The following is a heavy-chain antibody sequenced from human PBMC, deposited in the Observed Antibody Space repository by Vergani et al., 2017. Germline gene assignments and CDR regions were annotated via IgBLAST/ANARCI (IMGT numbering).Heavy chain of an antibody. CDR2: TYYSGST. CDR3: ASEGMSTPGIAAAGTYFDY. V-gene: IGHV4-31*03. Sequence: QVQLQESGPGLVKPSQTLSLLCTVSGGPISSGGYYWSWIRPHPGKGLEWIGYTYYSGSTYYNPSLKRRVTISVDTSKNQFSLKLSSVTAADTAVYYFASEGMSTPGIAAAGTYFDYWGQGTLVTVSS. J-gene: IGHJ4*02. CDR1: GGPISSGGYY. D-gene: IGHD6-13*01.